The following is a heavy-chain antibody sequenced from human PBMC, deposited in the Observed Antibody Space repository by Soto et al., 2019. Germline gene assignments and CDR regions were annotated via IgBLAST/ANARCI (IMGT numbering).Heavy chain of an antibody. CDR3: ATTDDVEMATLFDY. CDR2: ISYDGSNK. V-gene: IGHV3-30-3*01. CDR1: GFTFSSYA. Sequence: GGSLRLSCAASGFTFSSYAMHWVRQAPGKGLEWVAVISYDGSNKYYADSVKGRFTISRDNSKNTLYLQMNSLRAEDTAVYYCATTDDVEMATLFDYWGQGTLVTVSS. D-gene: IGHD5-12*01. J-gene: IGHJ4*02.